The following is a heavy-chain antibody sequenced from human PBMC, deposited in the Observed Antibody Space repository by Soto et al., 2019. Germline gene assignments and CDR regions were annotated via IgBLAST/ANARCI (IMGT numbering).Heavy chain of an antibody. CDR3: ARDPSHGSGSYLDY. CDR1: GFTFSDYG. D-gene: IGHD3-10*01. CDR2: IWFDGSNK. J-gene: IGHJ4*02. Sequence: LRLSCAASGFTFSDYGMHWVRQAPGKGLEWVAVIWFDGSNKYYGDSVKGRFTLSRDNSKNTVYLQMNGLRAEDTGVYYCARDPSHGSGSYLDYWGQGALVTVSS. V-gene: IGHV3-33*01.